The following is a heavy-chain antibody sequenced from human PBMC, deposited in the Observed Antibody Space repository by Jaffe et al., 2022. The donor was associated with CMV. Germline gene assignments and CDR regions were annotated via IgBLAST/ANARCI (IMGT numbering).Heavy chain of an antibody. CDR3: ARARPRSYCSSTSCYYRIDAFDI. Sequence: EVQLVESGGGLVKPGGSLRLSCAASGFTFSSYSMNWVRQAPGKGLEWVSSISSSSSYIYYADSVKGRFTISRDNAKNSLYLQMNSLRAEDTAVYYCARARPRSYCSSTSCYYRIDAFDIWGQGTMVTVSS. J-gene: IGHJ3*02. V-gene: IGHV3-21*01. D-gene: IGHD2-2*01. CDR2: ISSSSSYI. CDR1: GFTFSSYS.